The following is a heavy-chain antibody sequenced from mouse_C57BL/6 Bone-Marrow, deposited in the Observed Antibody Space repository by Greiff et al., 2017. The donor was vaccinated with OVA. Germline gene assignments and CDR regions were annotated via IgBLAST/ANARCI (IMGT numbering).Heavy chain of an antibody. CDR3: ARSPFYYGSSPFDY. CDR1: GYTFTSYW. CDR2: IHPNSGST. J-gene: IGHJ2*01. V-gene: IGHV1-64*01. D-gene: IGHD1-1*01. Sequence: VQLQQSGAELVKPGASVKLSCKASGYTFTSYWMHWVKQRPGQGLEWIGMIHPNSGSTNYNEKFKSKATLTVDKSSSTAYMQLSSLTSEDSAVYYCARSPFYYGSSPFDYWGQGTTLTVSS.